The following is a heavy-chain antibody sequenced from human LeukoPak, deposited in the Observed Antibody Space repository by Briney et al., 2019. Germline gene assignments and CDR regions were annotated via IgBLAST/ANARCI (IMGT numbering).Heavy chain of an antibody. CDR1: GGSISSSSYY. CDR3: ARETDYDFWSGYAFGY. D-gene: IGHD3-3*01. V-gene: IGHV4-39*07. J-gene: IGHJ4*02. CDR2: IHYSGST. Sequence: PSETLSLTCTVSGGSISSSSYYWGWIRQPPRKGLEWIGSIHYSGSTYYNPSLKSRVTISVDTSKNQFSLKLSSVTAADTAVYYCARETDYDFWSGYAFGYWGQGTLVTVSS.